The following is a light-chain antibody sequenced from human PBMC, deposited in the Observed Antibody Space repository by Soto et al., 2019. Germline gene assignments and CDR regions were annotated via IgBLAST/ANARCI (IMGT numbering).Light chain of an antibody. CDR3: NSYAGSNNWV. J-gene: IGLJ3*02. Sequence: QSVLTQPASVSGSPGQSITISCTGTSSDVGGYNYVSWYQQHPGKAPKLMIYVVSKRPSGVPDRFSGSKSGNTASLTVSGLQAEDEADYYCNSYAGSNNWVFGGGTQLTVL. V-gene: IGLV2-8*01. CDR1: SSDVGGYNY. CDR2: VVS.